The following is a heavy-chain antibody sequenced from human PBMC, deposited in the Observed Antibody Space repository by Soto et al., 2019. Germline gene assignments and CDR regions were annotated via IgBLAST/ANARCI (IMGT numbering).Heavy chain of an antibody. CDR2: IFPLTDIP. V-gene: IGHV1-69*02. J-gene: IGHJ4*02. CDR3: ARGPLVVLNYFES. CDR1: GGTFRNYP. Sequence: QVQLVQSGTAVKKPGSSVKVSCKASGGTFRNYPINWVRQAPGQGLEWMGSIFPLTDIPDYAQNFQARVTISADKSTSTAYMELSSLTSDDTAMYFCARGPLVVLNYFESWGQVTLVTFSS.